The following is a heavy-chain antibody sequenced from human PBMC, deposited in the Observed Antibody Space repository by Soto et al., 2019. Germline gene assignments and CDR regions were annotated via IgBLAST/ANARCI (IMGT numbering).Heavy chain of an antibody. Sequence: SETLSLTCTVSGGSISSYYWSWIRQPPGKGLEWIGYIYYSGSTNYTPSLKSRVTLSIDTSKNQFSLKLSSVTAADTAVYYCARDRGYCRSTSCPTDYWGQGTLVSVSS. CDR1: GGSISSYY. D-gene: IGHD2-2*01. CDR2: IYYSGST. V-gene: IGHV4-59*01. J-gene: IGHJ4*02. CDR3: ARDRGYCRSTSCPTDY.